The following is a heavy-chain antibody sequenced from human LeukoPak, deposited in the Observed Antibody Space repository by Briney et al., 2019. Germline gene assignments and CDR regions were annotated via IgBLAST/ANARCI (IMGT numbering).Heavy chain of an antibody. CDR2: IYTSGST. CDR3: ARGSAYYYDSSGYYFPGAFDY. CDR1: GGSISSYY. V-gene: IGHV4-4*07. D-gene: IGHD3-22*01. J-gene: IGHJ4*02. Sequence: SETLSLTCTVSGGSISSYYWSWIRQPAGKGLEWIGRIYTSGSTNYNPSLKSRVTMSVDTSKNQFSLKLSSVTAADTAVYYCARGSAYYYDSSGYYFPGAFDYWGQGTLVTVSS.